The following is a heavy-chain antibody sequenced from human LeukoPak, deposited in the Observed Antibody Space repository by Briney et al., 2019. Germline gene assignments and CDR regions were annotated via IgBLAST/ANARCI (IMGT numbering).Heavy chain of an antibody. CDR2: IRPEGTTT. D-gene: IGHD3-9*01. CDR1: GFTFSTYW. V-gene: IGHV3-74*03. CDR3: ARDLDWILFDY. J-gene: IGHJ4*02. Sequence: PGGSLRLSCAPSGFTFSTYWMHWVRQAPGKGLVWVSRIRPEGTTTAYADSVKGRFTISRDNAKNTLFLQMNSLSAEDTAVCYGARDLDWILFDYWGQGTLVTVSS.